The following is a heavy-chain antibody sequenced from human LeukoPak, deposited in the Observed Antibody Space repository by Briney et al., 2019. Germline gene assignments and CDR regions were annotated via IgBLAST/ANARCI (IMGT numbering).Heavy chain of an antibody. CDR2: ISGSGGST. Sequence: GGSLRLSCAASGFTFSNYGMSWVRQAPGKGLEWVSTISGSGGSTYYADSVKGRFTISRDNSKNTLYLQMNSLRAEDTAVYYCARDSNIVPSVGPYYYYGMDVWGQGTTVTVSS. J-gene: IGHJ6*02. D-gene: IGHD2/OR15-2a*01. V-gene: IGHV3-23*01. CDR1: GFTFSNYG. CDR3: ARDSNIVPSVGPYYYYGMDV.